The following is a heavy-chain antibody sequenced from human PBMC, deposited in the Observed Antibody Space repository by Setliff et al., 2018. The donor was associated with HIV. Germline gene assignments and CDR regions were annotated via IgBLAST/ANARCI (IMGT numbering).Heavy chain of an antibody. CDR1: GFTFSSYA. D-gene: IGHD5-18*01. CDR3: AALKGYSYGRGCFDP. Sequence: GGSLRLSCAASGFTFSSYAMSWVRQAPGKGLEWVSVISGRGGTTYYADSVKGRFTISRDNSKNTVFVQMNSLRGEDTAVYYCAALKGYSYGRGCFDPWGQGTLVTVSS. J-gene: IGHJ5*02. V-gene: IGHV3-23*01. CDR2: ISGRGGTT.